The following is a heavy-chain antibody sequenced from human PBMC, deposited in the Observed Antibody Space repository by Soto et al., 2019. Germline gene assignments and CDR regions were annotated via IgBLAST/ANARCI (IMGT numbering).Heavy chain of an antibody. J-gene: IGHJ5*02. D-gene: IGHD1-1*01. CDR2: IYAAGTT. CDR1: GASISGFY. CDR3: VRDGTKTLGDWFDP. V-gene: IGHV4-4*07. Sequence: SETLSLTCTVSGASISGFYWSWIRKSAGKGLEWIGRIYAAGTTDYNPSLKSRVMMSVDTSKKQFSLKLRSVTAADTAVYYCVRDGTKTLGDWFDPWGQGISVTVSS.